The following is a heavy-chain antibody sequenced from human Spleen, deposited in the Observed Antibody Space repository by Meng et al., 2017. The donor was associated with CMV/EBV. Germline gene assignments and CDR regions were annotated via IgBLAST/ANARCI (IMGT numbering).Heavy chain of an antibody. CDR1: GDSVSSNSAV. CDR2: TFYRSNWYN. Sequence: AISGDSVSSNSAVWNWIRQSPSRGLEWLGRTFYRSNWYNDFAVSVKSRITISADTSKNQFSLQLNSVTPEDTAVYYCTRDVLGGFDPWGQGTLVTVSS. D-gene: IGHD3-16*01. CDR3: TRDVLGGFDP. V-gene: IGHV6-1*01. J-gene: IGHJ5*02.